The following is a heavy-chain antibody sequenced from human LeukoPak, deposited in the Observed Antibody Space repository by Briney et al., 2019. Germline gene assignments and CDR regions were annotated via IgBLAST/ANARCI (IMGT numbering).Heavy chain of an antibody. D-gene: IGHD3-10*01. Sequence: GGSLRLSCAASGFTFSAFWMKWVRQAPGKGLEWVANINQDESQKYYVDSVKGRFTISRDNAKNSLYLQMNSLRAEDTAVYYCARGHHTRGVYDYWGQGTLVTVSS. CDR3: ARGHHTRGVYDY. CDR1: GFTFSAFW. J-gene: IGHJ4*02. V-gene: IGHV3-7*01. CDR2: INQDESQK.